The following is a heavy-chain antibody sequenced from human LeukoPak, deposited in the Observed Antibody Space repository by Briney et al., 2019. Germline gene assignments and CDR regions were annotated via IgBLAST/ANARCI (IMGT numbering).Heavy chain of an antibody. CDR1: GFTFSSYE. V-gene: IGHV3-48*03. CDR3: ATCGVTTSFDFDC. CDR2: ISNSGRTK. D-gene: IGHD3-3*01. Sequence: GGSLRLSCAASGFTFSSYEMNWVRQAPGKGLEWVSFISNSGRTKYYADSVKGRFTISRDNAKNSLYLQMNILRADDTAVYYCATCGVTTSFDFDCWGQGALVTVSS. J-gene: IGHJ4*02.